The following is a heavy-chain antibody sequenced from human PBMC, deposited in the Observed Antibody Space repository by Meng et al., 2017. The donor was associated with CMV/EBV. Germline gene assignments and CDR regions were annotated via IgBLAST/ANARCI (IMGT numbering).Heavy chain of an antibody. Sequence: EVQLAESGGGLVKPGGYLRLSCAAFEFTVNSNYMSWIRQTPGKGPEWLSVIYSDGSTYYADSVKGRFIISRDNSRNTVYLQMNSLRVEDTGVYYCSTIEVYSSGWTPFRYWGQGTLVTVSS. CDR3: STIEVYSSGWTPFRY. J-gene: IGHJ4*02. V-gene: IGHV3-66*01. CDR2: IYSDGST. CDR1: EFTVNSNY. D-gene: IGHD6-19*01.